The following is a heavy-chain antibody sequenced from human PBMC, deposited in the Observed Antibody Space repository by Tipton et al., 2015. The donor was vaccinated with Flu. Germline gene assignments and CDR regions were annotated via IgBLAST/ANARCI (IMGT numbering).Heavy chain of an antibody. J-gene: IGHJ4*02. D-gene: IGHD3-10*01. CDR2: TTYSGTT. CDR1: GDSMGTYS. Sequence: LRLSCTVSGDSMGTYSWSWIRQPPGKGLEWIGYTTYSGTTSYNPSLQSRVSISIDTSKNQFPLKLSAVTAADTAVYYCARHSGSRSYPLDYWGQGTLVSVSS. V-gene: IGHV4-59*08. CDR3: ARHSGSRSYPLDY.